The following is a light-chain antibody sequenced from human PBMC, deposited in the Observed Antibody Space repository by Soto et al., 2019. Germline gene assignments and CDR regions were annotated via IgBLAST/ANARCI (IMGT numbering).Light chain of an antibody. CDR2: GAS. J-gene: IGKJ4*01. Sequence: EIVMTQSPATLSVSPGERATLSCRASQSVSSNLAWYQQKPGQAPRLLIYGASTRATGIPARFSGSRSGTEFTLTISSLQSEDFAVYYCQQYNNWPLTFGGGTEVEIK. CDR1: QSVSSN. V-gene: IGKV3-15*01. CDR3: QQYNNWPLT.